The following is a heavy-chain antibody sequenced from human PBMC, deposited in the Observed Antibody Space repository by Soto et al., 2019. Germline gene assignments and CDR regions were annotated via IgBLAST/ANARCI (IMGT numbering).Heavy chain of an antibody. Sequence: PGGSLRLSCAASGFTFDDYGMSWVRQAPGKGLEWVSGIKWNGGSTGYADSVKGRFTISRDNAKNSLYLQMNSLRAEDTALYYCARCTRAYYYYGMDVWGQGTTVTVSS. CDR2: IKWNGGST. J-gene: IGHJ6*02. D-gene: IGHD2-8*01. CDR1: GFTFDDYG. V-gene: IGHV3-20*04. CDR3: ARCTRAYYYYGMDV.